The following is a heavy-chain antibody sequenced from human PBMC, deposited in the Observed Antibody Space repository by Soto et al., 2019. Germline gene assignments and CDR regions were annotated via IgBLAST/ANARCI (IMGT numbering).Heavy chain of an antibody. D-gene: IGHD2-15*01. Sequence: QVQLVQSGAEVKKPGSSVKVSCKASGGTFSSYTISWVRQAPGQGLEWMGRIIPILGIANYAQKFQGRVTITADKSTSTAYMELSSLRSEDTAVYYCARDDCSGGSCYSWGQGPLVTVSS. J-gene: IGHJ4*02. CDR1: GGTFSSYT. CDR2: IIPILGIA. V-gene: IGHV1-69*08. CDR3: ARDDCSGGSCYS.